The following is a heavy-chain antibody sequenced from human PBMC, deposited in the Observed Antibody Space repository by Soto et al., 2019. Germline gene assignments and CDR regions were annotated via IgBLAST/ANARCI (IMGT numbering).Heavy chain of an antibody. CDR2: LSSTGGST. J-gene: IGHJ6*02. CDR3: AKDQGFLEWIPQGGLDV. CDR1: GFTFRKYV. Sequence: EVQLLESGGGLAQPGGSLRLSCEVSGFTFRKYVMTWVRQAPGKGLEWVSSLSSTGGSTYYADSVKGRFTVSRDNSKNTLFLQMNSLRAEHTAIYYCAKDQGFLEWIPQGGLDVWGPGITVAVSS. V-gene: IGHV3-23*01. D-gene: IGHD3-3*01.